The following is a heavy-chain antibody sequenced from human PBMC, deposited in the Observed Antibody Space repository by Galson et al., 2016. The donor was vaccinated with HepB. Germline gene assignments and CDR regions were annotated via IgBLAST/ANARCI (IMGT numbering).Heavy chain of an antibody. CDR3: ARRNYCDPFNY. D-gene: IGHD4-17*01. V-gene: IGHV3-53*01. CDR2: IYSGGSP. CDR1: GFTVSSDY. J-gene: IGHJ4*02. Sequence: SLRLSCAASGFTVSSDYMSWVRQAPGKGLEWVSVIYSGGSPYYADSVKGRFTTASDTSTNTPNHQMNSLRAEDTAVYYCARRNYCDPFNYWGQGTLVTVSS.